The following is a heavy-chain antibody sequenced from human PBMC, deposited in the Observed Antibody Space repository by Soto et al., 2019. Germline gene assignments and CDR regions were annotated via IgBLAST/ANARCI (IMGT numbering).Heavy chain of an antibody. V-gene: IGHV1-69*13. CDR3: ARDMRSVDIVATTPDYYSYGMDV. D-gene: IGHD5-12*01. CDR1: GGNFSSYA. CDR2: IIPIFGTA. J-gene: IGHJ6*02. Sequence: ASVKVSCKASGGNFSSYAISWVRQPPGQGLEWMGGIIPIFGTANYAQKFQGRVTITADEXTSTAYMELSSLRSEDTAVYYCARDMRSVDIVATTPDYYSYGMDVWGQGTTVTVSS.